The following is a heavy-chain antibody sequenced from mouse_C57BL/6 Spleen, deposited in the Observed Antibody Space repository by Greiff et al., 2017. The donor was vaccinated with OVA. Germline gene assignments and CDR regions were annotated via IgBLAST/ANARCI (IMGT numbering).Heavy chain of an antibody. CDR3: ARGYDYDGGAMDY. J-gene: IGHJ4*01. V-gene: IGHV5-4*01. D-gene: IGHD2-4*01. Sequence: DVHLVESGGGLVKPGGSLKLSCAASGFTFSSYAMSWVRQTPEKRLEWVATISDGGSYTYYPDNVKGRFTISRDNAKNNLYLQMSHLKSEDTAMYYCARGYDYDGGAMDYWGQGTSVTVSS. CDR1: GFTFSSYA. CDR2: ISDGGSYT.